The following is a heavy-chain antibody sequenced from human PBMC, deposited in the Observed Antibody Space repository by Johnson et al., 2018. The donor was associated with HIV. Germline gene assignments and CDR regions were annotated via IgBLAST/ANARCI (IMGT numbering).Heavy chain of an antibody. Sequence: VQLVESGGGLVQPGRSLRLSCAASGFTFSSYWMPWVRQAPGQGLVWVSRINSDGSSTTYADSVKGRFTISRDNAKNSLYLQMNSLRAEDTAVYYCARDWVIGDAFDIWGQGTKVTVSS. CDR2: INSDGSST. CDR1: GFTFSSYW. J-gene: IGHJ3*02. CDR3: ARDWVIGDAFDI. V-gene: IGHV3-74*01. D-gene: IGHD2-21*01.